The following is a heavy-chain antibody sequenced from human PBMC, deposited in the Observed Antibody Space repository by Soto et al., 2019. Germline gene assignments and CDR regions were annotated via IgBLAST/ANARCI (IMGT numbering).Heavy chain of an antibody. J-gene: IGHJ6*02. CDR1: GGTFSSYA. CDR2: IIPIFGTA. V-gene: IGHV1-69*13. Sequence: SVKVSCKASGGTFSSYAISWVRQAPGQGLEWMGGIIPIFGTANYAQKFQGRVTITADESTSTAYMELSSLRSEDTAVYYCARDSSNCSGGSCYYYYGMDVWGQGXTVTVSS. CDR3: ARDSSNCSGGSCYYYYGMDV. D-gene: IGHD2-15*01.